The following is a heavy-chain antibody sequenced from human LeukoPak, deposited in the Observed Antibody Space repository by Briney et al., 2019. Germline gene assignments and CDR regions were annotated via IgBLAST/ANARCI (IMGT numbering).Heavy chain of an antibody. D-gene: IGHD2-2*02. CDR1: EFIFSSYW. CDR2: INTDGSST. Sequence: GGSLRLSCAASEFIFSSYWMHWVRQGPGKGLVWVSGINTDGSSTYYADSVKGRFTISRDNAKNTLDLQMNRLRAEDTAVYYCTRDVYPRISDIWGQGTMVTVSS. J-gene: IGHJ3*02. V-gene: IGHV3-74*01. CDR3: TRDVYPRISDI.